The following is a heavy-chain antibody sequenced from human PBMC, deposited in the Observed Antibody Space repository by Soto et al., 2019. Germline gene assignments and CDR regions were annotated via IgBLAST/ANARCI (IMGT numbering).Heavy chain of an antibody. D-gene: IGHD4-17*01. CDR2: ISYDGSNK. V-gene: IGHV3-30-3*01. CDR1: GFTFSSYA. CDR3: ARDTAPNRLRALYYFDY. Sequence: GGSLRLSCAASGFTFSSYAMHWVRQAPGKGLEWVAVISYDGSNKYYADSVKGRFTISRDNSKNTLYLQMNSLRAEDTAVYYCARDTAPNRLRALYYFDYWGQGTLVTVSS. J-gene: IGHJ4*02.